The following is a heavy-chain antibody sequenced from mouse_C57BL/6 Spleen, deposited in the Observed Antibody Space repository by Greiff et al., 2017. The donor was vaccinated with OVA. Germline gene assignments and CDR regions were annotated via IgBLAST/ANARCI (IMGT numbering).Heavy chain of an antibody. D-gene: IGHD2-4*01. CDR3: ARRDYDYDGYYFDY. J-gene: IGHJ2*01. CDR2: IDPSDSYT. V-gene: IGHV1-50*01. Sequence: VQLQQPGAELVKPGASVKLSCKASGYTFTSYWMQWVKQRPGQGLEWIGEIDPSDSYTNYNQKFKGKATLTVDTSSSTAYMQLSSLTSEDSAVYYCARRDYDYDGYYFDYWGQGTTLTVSS. CDR1: GYTFTSYW.